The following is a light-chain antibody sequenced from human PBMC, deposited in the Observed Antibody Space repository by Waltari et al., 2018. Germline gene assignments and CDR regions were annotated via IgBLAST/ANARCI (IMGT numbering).Light chain of an antibody. J-gene: IGLJ2*01. Sequence: QSVLTQPPSASGTPGQRVTISCSGSSSNIGRNTVDWYQQLPGTAPKLLIYSNDQRPSGVPDRFSGSKSGTSASLAISGRQSEDEADYYCAAWDDSLNGPVVFGGGTKLTVL. CDR2: SND. CDR3: AAWDDSLNGPVV. V-gene: IGLV1-44*01. CDR1: SSNIGRNT.